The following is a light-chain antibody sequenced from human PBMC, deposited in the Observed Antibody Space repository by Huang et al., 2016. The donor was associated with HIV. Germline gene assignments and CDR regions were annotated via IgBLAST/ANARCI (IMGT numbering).Light chain of an antibody. CDR2: GAA. V-gene: IGKV3-20*01. CDR1: QYLSNTF. Sequence: EIVLTQSPGTLTLSPGGRATLSCKASQYLSNTFLAWYQQKPGQAPRLLIYGAASRATDIPDRVRGSGSGTDFTLTISRLEPEDFAVYYCQQYGSSPRITFGQGTRLEIK. J-gene: IGKJ5*01. CDR3: QQYGSSPRIT.